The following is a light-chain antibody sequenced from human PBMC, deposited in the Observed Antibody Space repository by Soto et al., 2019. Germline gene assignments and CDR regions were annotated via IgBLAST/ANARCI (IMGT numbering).Light chain of an antibody. CDR3: QQYSISQTT. Sequence: ETVMTQSPGTLSLSPGERATLSCRASQSVSSGSLAWYQQKPGQAPRLLIFGVSNRATGIPDRFTGSGSGTDFTLTITRLEPEDFAVYYCQQYSISQTTFGQGTKLEIK. J-gene: IGKJ2*01. CDR2: GVS. V-gene: IGKV3-20*01. CDR1: QSVSSGS.